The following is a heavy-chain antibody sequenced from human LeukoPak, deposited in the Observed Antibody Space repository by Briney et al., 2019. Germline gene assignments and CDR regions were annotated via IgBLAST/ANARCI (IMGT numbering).Heavy chain of an antibody. J-gene: IGHJ3*02. CDR2: MSSDGSNK. CDR3: AKDRDDGFDI. V-gene: IGHV3-30*18. CDR1: GFTLSTYG. Sequence: GGSLRLSCAASGFTLSTYGMHWVREAPGKGLEWVAVMSSDGSNKYYADSVKGRFTISRDNSKNTLYLQMNSLRTEDTAVYYCAKDRDDGFDIWGQGTMVSVSS.